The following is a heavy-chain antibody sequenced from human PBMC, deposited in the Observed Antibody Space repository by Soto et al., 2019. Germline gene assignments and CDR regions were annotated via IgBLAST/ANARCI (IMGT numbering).Heavy chain of an antibody. CDR3: ARAGDSSGYPNDY. CDR1: GNSISTTNW. CDR2: IYHSGST. Sequence: SETLSLTCVVSGNSISTTNWWSWVRQSPGKGLEWIGEIYHSGSTNYNPSLKSRVTISVDTSKNQFSLKLSSVTAADTAVYYCARAGDSSGYPNDYWGQGTLVTVSS. J-gene: IGHJ4*02. V-gene: IGHV4-4*02. D-gene: IGHD3-22*01.